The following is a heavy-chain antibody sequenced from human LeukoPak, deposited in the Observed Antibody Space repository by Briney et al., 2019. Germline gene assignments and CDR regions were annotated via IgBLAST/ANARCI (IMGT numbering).Heavy chain of an antibody. D-gene: IGHD4-17*01. Sequence: SETLSLTCTVSGGSISSSSYYWGWIRQPPGTGLEWIGSIYYSGSTYYNPSLKSRVTISVDTSKNQFSLKLSSVTAADTAVYYCARGPVPSPATVLDWGQGTLVTVSS. CDR2: IYYSGST. J-gene: IGHJ4*02. CDR3: ARGPVPSPATVLD. CDR1: GGSISSSSYY. V-gene: IGHV4-39*07.